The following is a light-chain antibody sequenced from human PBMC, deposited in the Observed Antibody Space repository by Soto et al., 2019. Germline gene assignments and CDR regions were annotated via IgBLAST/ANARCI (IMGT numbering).Light chain of an antibody. J-gene: IGKJ1*01. CDR1: QEISPF. CDR2: ASS. Sequence: AIRVTQSPSSISASTGDRVTITCLASQEISPFLAWYQQRPGKAPNLLLYASSTLKSGVPSRFSGSGSGTDFTLTISKLQSEDSATYFCQQYYQYPRTFGQGTKVEIK. CDR3: QQYYQYPRT. V-gene: IGKV1-8*01.